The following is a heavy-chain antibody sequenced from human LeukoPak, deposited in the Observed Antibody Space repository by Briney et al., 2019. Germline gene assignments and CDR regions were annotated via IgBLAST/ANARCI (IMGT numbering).Heavy chain of an antibody. CDR3: ARDRYGGSSPFDY. Sequence: PSETLSLTCTVSGGSISSYYWSWIRQPPGKGLEWIGYIYYSGSTNYNPSLKSRVTISVDTSKNQFSLKLSSVTAADTAVYYCARDRYGGSSPFDYWGQGTLVTVSS. CDR1: GGSISSYY. CDR2: IYYSGST. D-gene: IGHD4-23*01. J-gene: IGHJ4*02. V-gene: IGHV4-59*01.